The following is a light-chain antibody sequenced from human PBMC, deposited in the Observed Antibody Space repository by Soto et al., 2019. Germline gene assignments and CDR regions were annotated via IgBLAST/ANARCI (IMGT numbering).Light chain of an antibody. CDR1: QSVGNN. Sequence: EVVMAQSPVTLSVSPGDGAALSCRASQSVGNNLAWYQQKPGQAPRLLVYGASTRATGVPARFSGSGSGTEFTLTISSLGSEDFAVYYCQQYNKWPLTFGHGTKVDIK. CDR3: QQYNKWPLT. V-gene: IGKV3-15*01. CDR2: GAS. J-gene: IGKJ1*01.